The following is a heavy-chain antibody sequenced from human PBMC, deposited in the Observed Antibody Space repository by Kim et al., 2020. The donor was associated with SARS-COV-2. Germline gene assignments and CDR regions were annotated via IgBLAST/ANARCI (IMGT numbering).Heavy chain of an antibody. CDR2: MNPNSGNT. V-gene: IGHV1-8*01. Sequence: ASVKVSCKASGYTFTSYDINWVRQATGQGLEWMGWMNPNSGNTGYAQKFQGRVTMTRNTSISTAYMELSSLRSEDTAVYYCARDKVVPAATQEEFGSYYYYYGMDVWGQGTTVTVSS. D-gene: IGHD2-2*01. CDR1: GYTFTSYD. J-gene: IGHJ6*02. CDR3: ARDKVVPAATQEEFGSYYYYYGMDV.